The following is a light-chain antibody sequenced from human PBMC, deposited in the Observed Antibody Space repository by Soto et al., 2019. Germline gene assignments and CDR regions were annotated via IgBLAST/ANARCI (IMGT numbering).Light chain of an antibody. Sequence: EIVLTQSPGTLSLSPGERVTLSCRASQSVSSSYLAWYQQKPGQAPRLLIYGASTRATVIPDRFSGSGSGTDFILTISRLDPEDFAVYYCQRYDSSLYTFGQGTKLEIK. V-gene: IGKV3-20*01. CDR2: GAS. CDR1: QSVSSSY. CDR3: QRYDSSLYT. J-gene: IGKJ2*01.